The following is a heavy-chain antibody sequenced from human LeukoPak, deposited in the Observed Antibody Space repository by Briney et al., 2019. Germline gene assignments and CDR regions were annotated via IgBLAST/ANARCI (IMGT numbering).Heavy chain of an antibody. J-gene: IGHJ4*02. CDR3: ASQSPQLLRGYYFDY. Sequence: PGGSLRLSCAASGFTFSSYAMSWVRQAPGKGLEWVSAISGSGGSTYYADSVKGRFTISRDNSKNTLYLQMNGLRAEDTAVYYCASQSPQLLRGYYFDYWGQGTLVTVSS. D-gene: IGHD2-2*01. CDR2: ISGSGGST. V-gene: IGHV3-23*01. CDR1: GFTFSSYA.